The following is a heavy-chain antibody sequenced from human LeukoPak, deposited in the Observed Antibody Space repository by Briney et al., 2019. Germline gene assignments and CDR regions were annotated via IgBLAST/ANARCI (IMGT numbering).Heavy chain of an antibody. CDR2: INPSGGSR. V-gene: IGHV1-46*01. Sequence: ASVKVSCKASGYTFSNYYIHWVRQAPGQGLEWMGIINPSGGSRSYAQKFQGRVTMTTDTSTSTVFMELRSLRSDDTAVYYCAREKSQIAVAGTAVFDYWGQGTLVTVSS. CDR1: GYTFSNYY. CDR3: AREKSQIAVAGTAVFDY. J-gene: IGHJ4*02. D-gene: IGHD6-19*01.